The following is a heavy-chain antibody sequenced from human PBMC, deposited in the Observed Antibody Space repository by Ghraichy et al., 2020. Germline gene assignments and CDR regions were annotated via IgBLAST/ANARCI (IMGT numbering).Heavy chain of an antibody. CDR1: GGSFSGYY. CDR3: ARQAYYGSGSYFSWFDP. D-gene: IGHD3-10*01. V-gene: IGHV4-34*01. J-gene: IGHJ5*02. Sequence: ETLSLTCAVYGGSFSGYYWSWIRQPPGKGLEWIGEINHSGSTNYNPSLKSRVTISVDTSKNQFSLKLSSVTAADTAVYYCARQAYYGSGSYFSWFDPWGQGTLVTVSS. CDR2: INHSGST.